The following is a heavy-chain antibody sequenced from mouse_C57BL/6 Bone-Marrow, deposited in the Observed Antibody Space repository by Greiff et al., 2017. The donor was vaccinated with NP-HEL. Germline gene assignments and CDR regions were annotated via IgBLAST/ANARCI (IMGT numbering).Heavy chain of an antibody. CDR1: GYTFTSYW. CDR2: IDPSDSYT. D-gene: IGHD2-2*01. J-gene: IGHJ2*01. V-gene: IGHV1-59*01. CDR3: ARGGGYHDY. Sequence: QVQLQQPGAELVRPGTSVKLSCKASGYTFTSYWMHWVKQRPGQGLEWIGVIDPSDSYTNYNQKLWGKATLTVDTSSSTAYMQLSSLTSEDSAVYYCARGGGYHDYWGQGTTLTVSS.